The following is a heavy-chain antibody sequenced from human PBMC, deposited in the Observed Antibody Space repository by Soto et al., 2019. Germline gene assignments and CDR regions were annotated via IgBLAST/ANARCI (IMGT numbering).Heavy chain of an antibody. Sequence: GGSLRLSCAASGFTFSSYSMNWVRQAPGKGLEWVSSISSSSSYIYYADSVKGRFTISRDNAKNSLYLQMNSLRAEDTAVYYCGRDLYASGHNCFGPWGQGPLVTVSS. D-gene: IGHD2-2*01. CDR3: GRDLYASGHNCFGP. CDR2: ISSSSSYI. J-gene: IGHJ5*02. CDR1: GFTFSSYS. V-gene: IGHV3-21*01.